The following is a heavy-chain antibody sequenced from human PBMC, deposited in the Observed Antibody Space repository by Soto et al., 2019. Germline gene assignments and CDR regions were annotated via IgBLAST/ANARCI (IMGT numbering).Heavy chain of an antibody. Sequence: PSETLSLTCTVSGGSISSYYWSWIRQPPGKGLEWIGYIYYSGSTNYNPSLKSRVTISVDTSKNQFSLKLSSVTAADTAVYYCARARVYCGGDCYYGMDVWGQGTTVTAP. J-gene: IGHJ6*02. CDR3: ARARVYCGGDCYYGMDV. V-gene: IGHV4-59*01. CDR1: GGSISSYY. CDR2: IYYSGST. D-gene: IGHD2-21*01.